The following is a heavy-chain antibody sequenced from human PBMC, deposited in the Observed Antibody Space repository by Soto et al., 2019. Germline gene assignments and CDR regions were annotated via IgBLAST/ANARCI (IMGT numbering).Heavy chain of an antibody. V-gene: IGHV2-70*12. CDR3: AHDQYSSGCFDY. CDR1: GFSLSTSGMC. CDR2: IDWDDDK. J-gene: IGHJ4*02. D-gene: IGHD6-19*01. Sequence: SGPTLVNPTQTLTLTCTFSGFSLSTSGMCVSWIRQPPGKALEWLALIDWDDDKYYSTSLKTRLTISKDTSKNQVVLTMTNMDPVDTATYYCAHDQYSSGCFDYWGPGTLVTVSS.